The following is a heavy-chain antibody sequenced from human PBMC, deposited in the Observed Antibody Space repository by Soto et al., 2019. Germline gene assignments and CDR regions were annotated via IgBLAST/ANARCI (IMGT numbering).Heavy chain of an antibody. CDR2: INHSGST. V-gene: IGHV4-34*01. CDR1: GGSFSVYY. J-gene: IGHJ6*02. Sequence: SDTLSLTCAVYGGSFSVYYWSWIRQPPGKGLEWIGEINHSGSTNYNPSLKSRVTISLDTSKNQFSLKMSSVTAADTAVYYCARDVDRYYYGMDVWGQGTTVTVSS. CDR3: ARDVDRYYYGMDV.